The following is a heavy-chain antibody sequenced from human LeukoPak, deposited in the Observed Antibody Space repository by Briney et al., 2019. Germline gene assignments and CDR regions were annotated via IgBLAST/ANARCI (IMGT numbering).Heavy chain of an antibody. CDR3: ASMRRDRYYYYYMDV. J-gene: IGHJ6*03. D-gene: IGHD5-24*01. Sequence: GSLRPSCAASGFTFSSYGMSWVRQAPGKGLEWIGEINHSGSTNYHPSLKSRVTISVDTSKNHYSLTLSSVTAADTAVYYCASMRRDRYYYYYMDVWGKGTTVTVSS. CDR2: INHSGST. CDR1: GFTFSSYG. V-gene: IGHV4-34*08.